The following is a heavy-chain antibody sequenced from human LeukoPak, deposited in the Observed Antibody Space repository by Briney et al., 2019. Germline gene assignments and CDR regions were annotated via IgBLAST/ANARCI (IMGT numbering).Heavy chain of an antibody. CDR2: ISSSSSYI. D-gene: IGHD6-19*01. J-gene: IGHJ4*02. CDR1: GFTFSSYS. V-gene: IGHV3-21*01. Sequence: GGSLRLSCAASGFTFSSYSMNWVRQPPGKGLEWVSSISSSSSYIYYADSVKGRFTISRDNAKNSLYLQMNSLRAEDAAVYYCARDVRYSSGSHDYWGQGTLVTVSS. CDR3: ARDVRYSSGSHDY.